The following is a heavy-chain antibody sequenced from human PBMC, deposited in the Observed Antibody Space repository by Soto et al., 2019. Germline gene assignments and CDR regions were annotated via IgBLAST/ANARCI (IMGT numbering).Heavy chain of an antibody. CDR1: VGSFSGYY. J-gene: IGHJ4*02. D-gene: IGHD3-10*01. V-gene: IGHV4-34*01. Sequence: SETLSLTCAVYVGSFSGYYWSWIRQPPGKGLEWIGEINHSGRTNYNPSLKGRVTISVDTSKNQFSLKLSSATAADTAIYFCARESPMVRGTTIFDYWGQGTLVTVSS. CDR2: INHSGRT. CDR3: ARESPMVRGTTIFDY.